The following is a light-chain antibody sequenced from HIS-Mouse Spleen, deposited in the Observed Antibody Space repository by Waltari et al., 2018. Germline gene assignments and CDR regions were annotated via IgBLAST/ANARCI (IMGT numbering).Light chain of an antibody. CDR3: CSYAGSSTVV. CDR2: EGS. J-gene: IGLJ2*01. Sequence: QSALTQPASVSGSPGQSITISCTGTSSDVGSYNLVSWYQQHPGKAPKLMIYEGSKRPLGVSNRFSGSTSGNTASLTISGLQAEDEADYYCCSYAGSSTVVFGGGTKLTVL. CDR1: SSDVGSYNL. V-gene: IGLV2-23*01.